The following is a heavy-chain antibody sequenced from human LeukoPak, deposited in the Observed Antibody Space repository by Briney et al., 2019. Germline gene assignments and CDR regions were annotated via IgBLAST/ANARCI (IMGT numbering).Heavy chain of an antibody. Sequence: SQTLSLTCAIYGDSVSSNNGAWNWIRQSPSRGLEWLGRTYYRSKWYNDYAVSVKSRITINPDTSKNQFSLQLNSVTPEDTAVYFCVRGFGYFQHWGQGTLVTVSS. CDR2: TYYRSKWYN. CDR3: VRGFGYFQH. V-gene: IGHV6-1*01. D-gene: IGHD3-10*01. J-gene: IGHJ1*01. CDR1: GDSVSSNNGA.